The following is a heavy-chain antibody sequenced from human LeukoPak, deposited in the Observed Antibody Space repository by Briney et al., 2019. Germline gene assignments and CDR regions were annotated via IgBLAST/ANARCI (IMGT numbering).Heavy chain of an antibody. D-gene: IGHD7-27*01. V-gene: IGHV3-74*01. Sequence: QPGGSLRLSCAASGFTFSSYWMHCVRQAPGKGLVWVSRINSDGSSTSYADSVKGRFTISRDNAKNTLYLQMNSLRAEDTAVYYCARGASHWGAFDIWGQGTMVTVSS. CDR1: GFTFSSYW. J-gene: IGHJ3*02. CDR2: INSDGSST. CDR3: ARGASHWGAFDI.